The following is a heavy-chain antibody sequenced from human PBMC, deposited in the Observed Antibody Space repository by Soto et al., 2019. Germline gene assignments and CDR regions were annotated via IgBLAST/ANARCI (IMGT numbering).Heavy chain of an antibody. J-gene: IGHJ4*02. CDR3: ASERLRGGFDY. D-gene: IGHD3-10*01. CDR1: GGAFSSYT. Sequence: QVQLVQSGAEVKKPGSSVKVSCKASGGAFSSYTISWVRQAPGQGLEWMGRIIPILALANYAQKFQGRVTIIADKSTSTAYMELSSLRSEDTAVYYCASERLRGGFDYWGQGTLVTVSS. V-gene: IGHV1-69*02. CDR2: IIPILALA.